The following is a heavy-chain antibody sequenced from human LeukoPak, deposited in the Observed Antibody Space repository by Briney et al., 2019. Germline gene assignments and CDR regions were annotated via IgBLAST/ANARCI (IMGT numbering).Heavy chain of an antibody. CDR1: GFSFSSHW. CDR2: CNSVGKST. CDR3: ARGGEVHSS. D-gene: IGHD3-16*01. J-gene: IGHJ5*02. Sequence: PGGSLSLSCAASGFSFSSHWMHWDRQAAGNGLVWGSRCNSVGKSTSYADSVTDRFTISRDRPKHTPYLQMDRLRAEDTSVYFCARGGEVHSSWGQGGQVTVSP. V-gene: IGHV3-74*01.